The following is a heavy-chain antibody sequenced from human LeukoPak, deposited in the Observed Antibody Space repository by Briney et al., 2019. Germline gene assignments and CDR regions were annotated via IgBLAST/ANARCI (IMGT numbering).Heavy chain of an antibody. CDR1: GFTFSSYA. J-gene: IGHJ4*02. CDR3: AKDPAPLRYFDWSPTDLDY. Sequence: PGGSLRLSCAASGFTFSSYAMSRVRQAPGKGLEWVSAISGSGGSTYYADSVKGRFTISRDNSKNTLYLQMNSLRAEDTAVYYCAKDPAPLRYFDWSPTDLDYWGQGTLVTVSS. CDR2: ISGSGGST. V-gene: IGHV3-23*01. D-gene: IGHD3-9*01.